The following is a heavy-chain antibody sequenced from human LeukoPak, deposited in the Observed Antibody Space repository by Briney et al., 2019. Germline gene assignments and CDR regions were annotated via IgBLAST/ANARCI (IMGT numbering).Heavy chain of an antibody. V-gene: IGHV3-30*02. CDR1: GFTFSSYG. CDR2: IRYDGSNK. J-gene: IGHJ1*01. CDR3: AKEIYGDSTGGRFQQ. Sequence: GGSLRLSCAASGFTFSSYGMSWVRQAPGKGLEWVAFIRYDGSNKYYADSVKGRFTISRDNSKNTLYLQMNSLRAEDTAVYYCAKEIYGDSTGGRFQQWGQGTLVTVSS. D-gene: IGHD4-17*01.